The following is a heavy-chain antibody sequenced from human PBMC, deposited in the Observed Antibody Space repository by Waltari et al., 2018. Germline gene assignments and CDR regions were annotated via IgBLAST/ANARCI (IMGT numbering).Heavy chain of an antibody. CDR1: GYSISSGYY. D-gene: IGHD4-17*01. V-gene: IGHV4-38-2*01. CDR2: IYHSGST. J-gene: IGHJ4*02. Sequence: QVQLQESGPGLVKPSETLSLTCAVSGYSISSGYYWGWIRQPPGKGLEWIGSIYHSGSTYYNPSLKSRVTISVDTSKNQFSLKLSSVTAADTAVYYCARLNGDYDYWGQGTLVTVSS. CDR3: ARLNGDYDY.